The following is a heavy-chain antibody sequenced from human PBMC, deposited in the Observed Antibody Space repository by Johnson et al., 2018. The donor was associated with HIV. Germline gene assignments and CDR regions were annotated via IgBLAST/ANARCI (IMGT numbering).Heavy chain of an antibody. CDR3: AKDTRRKLVMITFGGVIAYH. CDR2: MNADGKTT. V-gene: IGHV3-74*01. J-gene: IGHJ3*01. CDR1: GFTFSSFG. D-gene: IGHD3-16*02. Sequence: VQLVESGGGVVQPGRSLRLSCAASGFTFSSFGMHWVRQAPGKGLVWVSRMNADGKTTTYADSVKGRFTISRDNAKNSLYLQMNSLRAEDTALYYCAKDTRRKLVMITFGGVIAYHWGQGTMVTVSS.